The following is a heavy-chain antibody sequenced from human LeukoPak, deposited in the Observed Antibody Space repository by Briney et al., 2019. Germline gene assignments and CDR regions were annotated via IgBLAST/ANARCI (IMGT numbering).Heavy chain of an antibody. CDR3: ARNADHGDSNPFDY. Sequence: GGSLRLSCAASGFTFSSYWMHWVRQAPGKGLVWVSRINSDGSSTNYADSVKGRFTISRDNAKNTLYLQMNSLRAEDMAVYYCARNADHGDSNPFDYWGQGTLVTVSS. V-gene: IGHV3-74*01. J-gene: IGHJ4*02. CDR1: GFTFSSYW. CDR2: INSDGSST. D-gene: IGHD4-17*01.